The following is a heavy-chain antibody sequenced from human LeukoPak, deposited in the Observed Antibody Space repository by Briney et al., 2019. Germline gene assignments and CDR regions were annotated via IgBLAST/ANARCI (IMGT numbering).Heavy chain of an antibody. CDR1: GYSISSGYY. CDR3: ARVTGITMVRGRHAFDI. CDR2: IYHSGST. D-gene: IGHD3-10*01. V-gene: IGHV4-38-2*02. Sequence: SETLSLTCTVSGYSISSGYYWGWIRQPPGKGLEWIGSIYHSGSTYYNPSLKSRVTISVDTSKNQFSLKLSSVTAADTAVYYCARVTGITMVRGRHAFDIWGQGTMVTVSS. J-gene: IGHJ3*02.